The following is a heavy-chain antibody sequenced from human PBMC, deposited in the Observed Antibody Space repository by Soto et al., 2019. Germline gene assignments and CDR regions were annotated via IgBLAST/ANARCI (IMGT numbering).Heavy chain of an antibody. Sequence: EVQLVESGGGLVQPGGCLRLSCAASGFTFSDHYMDWVRQAPGKGLEWVVRTRNRANSYTTEYAASVKGRFTISRDNSKDSLYLQMNSLETEDTAVYYCTRSSGSYRYFDLWGRGTLVTVSS. V-gene: IGHV3-72*01. J-gene: IGHJ2*01. D-gene: IGHD1-26*01. CDR1: GFTFSDHY. CDR2: TRNRANSYTT. CDR3: TRSSGSYRYFDL.